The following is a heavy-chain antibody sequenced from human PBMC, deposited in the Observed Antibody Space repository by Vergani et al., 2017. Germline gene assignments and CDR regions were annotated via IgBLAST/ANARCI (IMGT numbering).Heavy chain of an antibody. D-gene: IGHD3-10*01. CDR1: GGSFSGYY. V-gene: IGHV4-34*01. J-gene: IGHJ4*02. Sequence: QVQLQQWGAGLLKPSETLSLTCAVYGGSFSGYYWSWIRQPPGKGLEWIGEINHSGSTNYNPSLKSRVTISVDTSKNQFSLKLSSVTAAVTAVYYCARGARNYYGSGSYLGPRYGYWGQGTLVTVSS. CDR2: INHSGST. CDR3: ARGARNYYGSGSYLGPRYGY.